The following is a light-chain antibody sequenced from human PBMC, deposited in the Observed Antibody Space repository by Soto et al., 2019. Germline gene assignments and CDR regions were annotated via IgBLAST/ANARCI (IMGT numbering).Light chain of an antibody. J-gene: IGLJ3*02. CDR1: TSNIGSNT. Sequence: QSVLTQPPSASGTPGQRVSFSCSGSTSNIGSNTVNWYQQLPGTAPKILIYSNSQRPSGVPERFSGSKSGTSASLAISGLQSDDEAGYYCSTWDDSLNGWVFGGGTKRTVL. CDR3: STWDDSLNGWV. V-gene: IGLV1-44*01. CDR2: SNS.